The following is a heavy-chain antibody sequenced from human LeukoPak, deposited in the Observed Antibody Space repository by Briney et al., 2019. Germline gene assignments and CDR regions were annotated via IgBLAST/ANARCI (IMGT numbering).Heavy chain of an antibody. D-gene: IGHD1-26*01. CDR2: IAWDSENI. CDR1: GFIFNHYA. J-gene: IGHJ4*02. CDR3: TVGGGIKTPVDY. V-gene: IGHV3-9*01. Sequence: GGSLRLSCAASGFIFNHYAMHWVRQAPGKGLEWVAGIAWDSENIGYADSVKGRFTISRDDAKNSLYLQMNSLRAEDAAVYFCTVGGGIKTPVDYWGQGTLVTVSS.